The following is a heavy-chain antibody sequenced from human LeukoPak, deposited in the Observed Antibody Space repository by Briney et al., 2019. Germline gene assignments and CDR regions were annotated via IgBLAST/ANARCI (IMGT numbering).Heavy chain of an antibody. Sequence: PGGSLRLSCAASGFTYSSYSMNWVRQAPGKGLEWVSSISSSSSYIYYADSVKGRFTISRDNAKNSLYLQMNSLRAEDTAVYYCARADLIAAAGPLFDYWGQGTLVTVSS. D-gene: IGHD6-13*01. J-gene: IGHJ4*02. CDR3: ARADLIAAAGPLFDY. CDR2: ISSSSSYI. V-gene: IGHV3-21*01. CDR1: GFTYSSYS.